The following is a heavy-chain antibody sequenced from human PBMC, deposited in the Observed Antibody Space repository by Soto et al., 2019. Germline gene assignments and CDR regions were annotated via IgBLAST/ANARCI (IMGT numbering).Heavy chain of an antibody. CDR2: VDYSGST. Sequence: QVQLQESGPGLVKPSETLSLTCTVSGGSVNSGSYYWSWIRQPPGKGLEWIGYVDYSGSTNYNPSLTNPVTISIDKSTNHFPRKMGSVSAADTAVYYCVRDYWGRGLRFDSWGQGDLVTVPA. D-gene: IGHD3-16*01. CDR3: VRDYWGRGLRFDS. V-gene: IGHV4-61*03. J-gene: IGHJ4*02. CDR1: GGSVNSGSYY.